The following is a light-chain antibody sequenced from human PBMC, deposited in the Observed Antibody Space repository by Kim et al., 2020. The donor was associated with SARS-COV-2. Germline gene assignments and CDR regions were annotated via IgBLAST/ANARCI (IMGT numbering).Light chain of an antibody. Sequence: RATINCKSSQSVLYSSNNKNYLAWYQQKPGQPHKLLIYWASTRESGVPDRFSGSESGTDFTLTISSLQAEDVAVYYCQQYYGTPYTFGQGTKLEI. CDR2: WAS. V-gene: IGKV4-1*01. CDR1: QSVLYSSNNKNY. CDR3: QQYYGTPYT. J-gene: IGKJ2*01.